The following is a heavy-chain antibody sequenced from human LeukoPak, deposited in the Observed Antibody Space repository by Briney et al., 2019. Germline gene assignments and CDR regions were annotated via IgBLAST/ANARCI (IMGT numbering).Heavy chain of an antibody. D-gene: IGHD6-13*01. CDR1: GFTFSSYW. Sequence: RGSLRLSCAASGFTFSSYWMSWVRQAPGKGLEWVANIKQDGSEKYYVDSVKGRFTISRDNAKNSLYLQMNSLRAEDTAVYYCARPQQQLVRGASDAFDIWGQGTMVTVSS. CDR3: ARPQQQLVRGASDAFDI. CDR2: IKQDGSEK. V-gene: IGHV3-7*01. J-gene: IGHJ3*02.